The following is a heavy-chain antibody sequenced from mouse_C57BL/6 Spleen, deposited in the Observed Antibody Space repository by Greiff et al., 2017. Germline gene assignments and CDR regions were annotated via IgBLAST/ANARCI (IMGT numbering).Heavy chain of an antibody. CDR1: GYTFTDYY. J-gene: IGHJ3*01. Sequence: EVQLQQSGPELVQPGASVKISCKASGYTFTDYYMNWVKQSHGKSLEWIGDINPNNGGTSYNQKFKGKPTLTVDKSSSTANMELRSLTSKDSAVYYCARDHYGRGFAYWGQGTLVTVSA. CDR3: ARDHYGRGFAY. V-gene: IGHV1-26*01. D-gene: IGHD1-1*01. CDR2: INPNNGGT.